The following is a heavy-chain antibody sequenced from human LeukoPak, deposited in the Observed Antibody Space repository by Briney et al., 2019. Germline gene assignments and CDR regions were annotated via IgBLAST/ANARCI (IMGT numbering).Heavy chain of an antibody. Sequence: ASVKVSCKASGGTFSSYAISWVRQAPGQGLEWMGGSIPIFGTADYAHKFQGRVTITTDESTSTAYMEPSSLSSEDTAVYSCARGGDTAMTDNWFDPWGQGTLVTVSS. D-gene: IGHD5-18*01. J-gene: IGHJ5*02. V-gene: IGHV1-69*05. CDR1: GGTFSSYA. CDR2: SIPIFGTA. CDR3: ARGGDTAMTDNWFDP.